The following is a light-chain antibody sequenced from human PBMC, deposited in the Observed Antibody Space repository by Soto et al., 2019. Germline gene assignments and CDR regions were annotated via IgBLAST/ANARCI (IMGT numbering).Light chain of an antibody. Sequence: ETVLTQSPGTLSLSPGERATLSCRASQSINRNYLAWYQQKPGQAPRLLINGASSRATGIPDRFSGSGSGTDFTLTISSLQPEDVATYYCQKYNSAPWTFGQGTKVEIK. CDR1: QSINRNY. CDR2: GAS. J-gene: IGKJ1*01. CDR3: QKYNSAPWT. V-gene: IGKV3-20*01.